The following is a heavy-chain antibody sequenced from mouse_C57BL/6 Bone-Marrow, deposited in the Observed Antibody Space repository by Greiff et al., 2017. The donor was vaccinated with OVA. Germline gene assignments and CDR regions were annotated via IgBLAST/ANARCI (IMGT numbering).Heavy chain of an antibody. Sequence: QVQLKQPGAELVKPGASVKLSCKASGYTFTSYWITWVKQRPGQGLEWIGDIYPGSGSTNYNEKFKSKATLTVDTSSSTAYMQLSSLTSEDSAVYYCARIYYGYDDAMDYWGQGTSVTVSS. CDR2: IYPGSGST. J-gene: IGHJ4*01. D-gene: IGHD2-2*01. V-gene: IGHV1-55*01. CDR1: GYTFTSYW. CDR3: ARIYYGYDDAMDY.